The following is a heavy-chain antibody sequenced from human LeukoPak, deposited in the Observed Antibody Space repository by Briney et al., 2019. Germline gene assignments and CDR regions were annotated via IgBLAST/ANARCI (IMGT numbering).Heavy chain of an antibody. CDR1: GGTFSSYA. J-gene: IGHJ6*03. CDR3: ARGGGTAMDSWGYYYYMDV. CDR2: IIPIFGTA. V-gene: IGHV1-69*05. D-gene: IGHD5-18*01. Sequence: SVKVSXKASGGTFSSYAISWVRQAPGQGLEWMGGIIPIFGTANYAQKFQGRVTITTDESTSTAYMELSSLRSEDTAAYYCARGGGTAMDSWGYYYYMDVWGKGTTVTVSS.